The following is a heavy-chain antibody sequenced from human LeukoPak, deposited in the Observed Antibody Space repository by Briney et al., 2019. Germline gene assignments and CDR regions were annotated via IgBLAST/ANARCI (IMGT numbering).Heavy chain of an antibody. CDR1: GFTFSDSY. CDR2: ISNSGSSI. CDR3: ARGGRWLQSVWFDP. V-gene: IGHV3-11*04. J-gene: IGHJ5*02. D-gene: IGHD5-24*01. Sequence: GGSLRLSCAASGFTFSDSYMTWIRQAPGKGLEWVSYISNSGSSIYYADSVKGRFTISRDNAKNSLYLQMNSLRAEDTAVYYCARGGRWLQSVWFDPWGQGTLVTVSS.